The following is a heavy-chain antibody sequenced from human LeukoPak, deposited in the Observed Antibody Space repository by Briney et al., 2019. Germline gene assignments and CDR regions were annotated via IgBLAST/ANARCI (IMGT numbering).Heavy chain of an antibody. Sequence: GRSLRLSCAASGFTFSSYGMHWVRQAPGKGLEWVAVISYDGSNKYYADSVKGRFTISRDNSKNTLYLQMNSLRAEDTAVYYCAKAYYYDSSGYYHDAFDIWGQGTMVTVSS. CDR2: ISYDGSNK. V-gene: IGHV3-30*18. CDR3: AKAYYYDSSGYYHDAFDI. CDR1: GFTFSSYG. J-gene: IGHJ3*02. D-gene: IGHD3-22*01.